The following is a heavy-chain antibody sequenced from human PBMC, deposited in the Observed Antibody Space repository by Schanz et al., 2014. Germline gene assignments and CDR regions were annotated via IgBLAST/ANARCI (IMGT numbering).Heavy chain of an antibody. D-gene: IGHD2-15*01. V-gene: IGHV3-23*01. J-gene: IGHJ6*02. CDR2: ISHSGGSK. CDR1: GFTFNSYA. Sequence: EVQLLESGGGLVQPGGSLRLSCAASGFTFNSYAMTWVRQAPGKGLEWASSISHSGGSKYYADSVKGRFTISRDNSENTLYLQMNSLSADDTAVFYCAKGMGYCSGGTCYDYYYYGLDVWGQGTTVTVSS. CDR3: AKGMGYCSGGTCYDYYYYGLDV.